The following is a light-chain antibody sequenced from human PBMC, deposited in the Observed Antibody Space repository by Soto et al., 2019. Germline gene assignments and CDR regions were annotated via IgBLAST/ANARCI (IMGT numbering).Light chain of an antibody. CDR3: SSYTSSSTAV. J-gene: IGLJ2*01. CDR1: SSDVGYYNY. Sequence: QSALTQPASVSGSPGQSTTISCTGSSSDVGYYNYVSWFQHHPGKAPKLLIYDVTNRPSGVSNRFSGSKSGNTASLTISGLQAEDEADYYCSSYTSSSTAVFGGGTKLTVL. CDR2: DVT. V-gene: IGLV2-14*03.